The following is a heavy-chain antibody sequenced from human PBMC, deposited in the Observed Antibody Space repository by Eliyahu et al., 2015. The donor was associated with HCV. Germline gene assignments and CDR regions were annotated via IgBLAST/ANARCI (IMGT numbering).Heavy chain of an antibody. CDR3: ARGQGIVGATTADY. D-gene: IGHD1-26*01. J-gene: IGHJ4*02. CDR2: IIPIFGTA. Sequence: QVQLVQSGAEXKKPGSSVXVXCKAXGXTFSXYAISWVRPAPGQGLEGMGGIIPIFGTANYAQKFQGRVTITADESTSTAYMELSSLRSEDTAVYYCARGQGIVGATTADYWGQGTLVTVSS. CDR1: GXTFSXYA. V-gene: IGHV1-69*01.